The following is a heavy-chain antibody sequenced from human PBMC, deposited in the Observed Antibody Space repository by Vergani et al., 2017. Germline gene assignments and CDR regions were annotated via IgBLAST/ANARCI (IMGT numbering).Heavy chain of an antibody. D-gene: IGHD3-16*01. J-gene: IGHJ4*02. CDR1: GFTLSNYD. CDR3: AKHFRGWGIDY. CDR2: VQFDGSNQ. V-gene: IGHV3-30*02. Sequence: QVQLVESGGGVVQRGGSLRLSCVTSGFTLSNYDMQWILQGPGKGLEFVAFVQFDGSNQYYADSVKSRFTLSRDFSKNTLYLQMNSLRTDDTATYYCAKHFRGWGIDYWGQGTQVIVSS.